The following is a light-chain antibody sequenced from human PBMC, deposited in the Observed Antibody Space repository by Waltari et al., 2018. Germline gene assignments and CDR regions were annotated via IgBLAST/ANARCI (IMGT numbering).Light chain of an antibody. CDR2: DAS. CDR3: QQRSDWPCT. V-gene: IGKV3-11*01. CDR1: QSVTSQ. Sequence: EIVLTQSPVTLSLSTGERATLSCRASQSVTSQLAWYQQKPGQAPRLLIYDASDRATGIPGRFSGSGSGTDFTLTISSLEPEDFAVYYCQQRSDWPCTFGQGTRVEIK. J-gene: IGKJ1*01.